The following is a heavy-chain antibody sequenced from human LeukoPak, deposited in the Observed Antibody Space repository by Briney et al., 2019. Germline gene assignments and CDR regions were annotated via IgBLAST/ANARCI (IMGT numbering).Heavy chain of an antibody. D-gene: IGHD5-12*01. CDR1: GDSISSGDYY. J-gene: IGHJ3*02. CDR2: IYYSGST. V-gene: IGHV4-30-4*01. Sequence: PSETLSLTCTVSGDSISSGDYYWSWIRQPPGKGLEWIGYIYYSGSTYYNPSLKSRVTISVDTSKNQFSLKLSSVTAADTAVYYCAREVATDNGAFDIWGQGTMVTVSS. CDR3: AREVATDNGAFDI.